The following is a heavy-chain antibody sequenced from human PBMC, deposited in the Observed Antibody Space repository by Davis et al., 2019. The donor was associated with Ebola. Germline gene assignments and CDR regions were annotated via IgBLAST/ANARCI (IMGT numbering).Heavy chain of an antibody. CDR2: IYPGDSDT. J-gene: IGHJ5*02. CDR1: GYSFTSYW. V-gene: IGHV5-51*01. Sequence: GESLKISCKGSGYSFTSYWIGWVRQLPGKGLEWMGIIYPGDSDTRYSPSFQGQVTISADKSISTAYLQWSSLKASDTAVYYCARLRGFERIGDLYWSGPWGQGTLVTVSS. D-gene: IGHD3-10*01. CDR3: ARLRGFERIGDLYWSGP.